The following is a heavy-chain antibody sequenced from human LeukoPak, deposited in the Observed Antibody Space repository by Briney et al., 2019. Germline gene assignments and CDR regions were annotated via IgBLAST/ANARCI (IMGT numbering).Heavy chain of an antibody. Sequence: SVKVSCRASGGTFSSYAISWVRQAPGQGLEWMGGIIPIFGTANYAQKFQGRVTITADESTSTAYMELSSLRSEDTAVYYCASAGDSQRDFYYYYGMDVWGQGTTVTVSS. D-gene: IGHD4-17*01. CDR1: GGTFSSYA. CDR2: IIPIFGTA. V-gene: IGHV1-69*13. CDR3: ASAGDSQRDFYYYYGMDV. J-gene: IGHJ6*02.